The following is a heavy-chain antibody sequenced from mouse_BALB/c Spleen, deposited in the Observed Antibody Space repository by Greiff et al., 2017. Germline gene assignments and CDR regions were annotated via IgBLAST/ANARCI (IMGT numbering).Heavy chain of an antibody. CDR2: IDPANGNT. V-gene: IGHV14-3*02. Sequence: EVKLMESGAELVKPGASVKLSCTASGFNIKDTYMHWVKQRPEQGLEWIGRIDPANGNTKYDPKFQGKATITADTSSNTAYLQLSSLTSEDTAVYYCARSTMITAGWFAYWGQGTLVTVSA. CDR1: GFNIKDTY. J-gene: IGHJ3*01. D-gene: IGHD2-4*01. CDR3: ARSTMITAGWFAY.